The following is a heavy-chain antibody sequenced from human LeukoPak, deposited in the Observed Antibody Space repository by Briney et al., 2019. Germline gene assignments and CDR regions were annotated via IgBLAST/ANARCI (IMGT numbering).Heavy chain of an antibody. CDR2: INPNSGGT. D-gene: IGHD6-19*01. Sequence: ASVKVSCKASGYTFTGYYMHWVRQAPGQGLEWMGWINPNSGGTNYAQKFQGRVTMTRDTSISTAYMELSRLRSDDTAVNYCARAYSSGNTVPYYFDYWGQGTLVTVSS. V-gene: IGHV1-2*02. J-gene: IGHJ4*02. CDR1: GYTFTGYY. CDR3: ARAYSSGNTVPYYFDY.